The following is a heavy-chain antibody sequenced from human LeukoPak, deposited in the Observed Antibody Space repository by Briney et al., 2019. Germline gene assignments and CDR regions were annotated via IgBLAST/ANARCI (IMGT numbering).Heavy chain of an antibody. CDR2: INRRGHT. V-gene: IGHV3-43*01. CDR3: AKEVDCPSDCLFFHS. D-gene: IGHD2-21*02. J-gene: IGHJ4*02. CDR1: GFTFDRST. Sequence: PGGSLRLSCGASGFTFDRSTIHWVRQTPGKGLEWVSLINRRGHTFYADSVKGRFTISRDNSRNSVFLQMNSLRPEDTALYHCAKEVDCPSDCLFFHSWGQGTLVTVSS.